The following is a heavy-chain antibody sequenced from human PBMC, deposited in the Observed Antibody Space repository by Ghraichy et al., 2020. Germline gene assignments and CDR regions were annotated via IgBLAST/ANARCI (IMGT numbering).Heavy chain of an antibody. D-gene: IGHD1-7*01. CDR2: IAYDGRNE. J-gene: IGHJ1*01. CDR3: ARQSSNYGT. CDR1: GFTFSSYG. V-gene: IGHV3-30*02. Sequence: GGSLRLSCAASGFTFSSYGMHWVRQAPGKGLEWVTFIAYDGRNEHYAESVKGRFTVSRDNSRNTLYLQLNSLRVEDTAVYYCARQSSNYGTWGQGTQVTVAS.